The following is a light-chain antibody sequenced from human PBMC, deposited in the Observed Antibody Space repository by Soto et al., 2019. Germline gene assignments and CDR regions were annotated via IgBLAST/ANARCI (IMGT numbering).Light chain of an antibody. CDR1: QCINNY. Sequence: IQLTQSPSSLSASVGDRVTITCRASQCINNYLTWYLQKPGKAPKLLIYAASTLQSGVPSRFSGSGSGTDFTLTISSLQPEDFATYHCQQLNSYPFTFGGGTKVDIK. V-gene: IGKV1-9*01. J-gene: IGKJ4*01. CDR3: QQLNSYPFT. CDR2: AAS.